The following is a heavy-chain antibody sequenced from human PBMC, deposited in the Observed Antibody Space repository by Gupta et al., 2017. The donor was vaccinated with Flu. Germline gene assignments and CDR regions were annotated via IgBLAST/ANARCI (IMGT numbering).Heavy chain of an antibody. CDR2: ITPTGDSP. J-gene: IGHJ6*02. CDR3: ARTHKLTIPLDALGV. V-gene: IGHV1-46*02. D-gene: IGHD4/OR15-4a*01. CDR1: DNTYYRYH. Sequence: QVRLEQSGSEVKILGDSLKIHCKASDNTYYRYHVHWVRQAPGQGLEWMGMITPTGDSPVYAQKFQGRVTMTRDTSTNTVFVDLTSLKSDDTATYYCARTHKLTIPLDALGVWGQGTSVTVSS.